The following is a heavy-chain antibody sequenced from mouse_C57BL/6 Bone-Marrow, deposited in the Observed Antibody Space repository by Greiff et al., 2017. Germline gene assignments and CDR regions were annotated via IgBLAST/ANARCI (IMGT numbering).Heavy chain of an antibody. Sequence: VHLVESGAELVRPGASVTLSCKASGYTFTDYEMHWVKQTPVHGLEWIGAIDPETGGTAYNQKFKGKAILTADTSSSTAYMELRSLTSEDSAVYYCTRSGYYGSSYGWGQGTLVTVSA. J-gene: IGHJ3*01. CDR3: TRSGYYGSSYG. CDR2: IDPETGGT. CDR1: GYTFTDYE. D-gene: IGHD1-1*01. V-gene: IGHV1-15*01.